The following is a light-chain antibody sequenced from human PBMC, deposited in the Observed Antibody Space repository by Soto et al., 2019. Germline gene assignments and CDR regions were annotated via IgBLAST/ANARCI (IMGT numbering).Light chain of an antibody. CDR3: QKYNSAPPT. Sequence: DIQMTQSPSSLSTSVGDRVTITCRASQAISIYLAWYQQKPGKVPKLLIYAASTLQSGVPSRFSGSGSGTDFTLTISSPQPEDVATYYCQKYNSAPPTFGQGTKVEIK. CDR1: QAISIY. CDR2: AAS. J-gene: IGKJ1*01. V-gene: IGKV1-27*01.